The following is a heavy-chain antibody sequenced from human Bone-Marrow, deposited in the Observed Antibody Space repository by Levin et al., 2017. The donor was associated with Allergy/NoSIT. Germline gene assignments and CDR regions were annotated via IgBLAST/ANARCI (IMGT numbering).Heavy chain of an antibody. J-gene: IGHJ6*02. CDR3: TTSRGSGGDYYYGMDV. Sequence: GESLKISCAASGFTFSNAWMSWVRQAPGKGLEWVGRIKSKTDGGTTDYAAPVKGRFTISRDDSKNTLYLQMNSLKTEDTAVYYCTTSRGSGGDYYYGMDVWGQGTTVTVSS. V-gene: IGHV3-15*01. D-gene: IGHD3-10*01. CDR1: GFTFSNAW. CDR2: IKSKTDGGTT.